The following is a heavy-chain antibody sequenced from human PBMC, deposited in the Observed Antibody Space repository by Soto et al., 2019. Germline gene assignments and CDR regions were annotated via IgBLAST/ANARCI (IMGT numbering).Heavy chain of an antibody. Sequence: QVQLQESGPGLAKPSQTLSLTCNVSNGSISSSGYYWSWIRQHPGQGLEWIGYIYYSGSTYYNPSLKSRVTISVDTSKNLFSLKLGSVTAADTASYYCAGGSSKSWFEPWGQGNLVTVS. CDR3: AGGSSKSWFEP. D-gene: IGHD6-6*01. CDR2: IYYSGST. CDR1: NGSISSSGYY. V-gene: IGHV4-31*03. J-gene: IGHJ5*02.